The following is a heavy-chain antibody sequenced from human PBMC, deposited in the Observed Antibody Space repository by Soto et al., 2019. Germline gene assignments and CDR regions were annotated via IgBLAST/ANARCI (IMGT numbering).Heavy chain of an antibody. V-gene: IGHV4-34*01. CDR3: ARTYYDYVWGSYRSHCFDY. Sequence: QVQLQQWGAGLLKPSETLSLTCAVYGGSFSGYYWSWIRQPPGKGLEWIGEINHSGSTNYNPSLKRRVTISVDTSKNQFSLKLSSVTAADTAVYYCARTYYDYVWGSYRSHCFDYWGQGTLVTVSS. J-gene: IGHJ4*02. D-gene: IGHD3-16*02. CDR1: GGSFSGYY. CDR2: INHSGST.